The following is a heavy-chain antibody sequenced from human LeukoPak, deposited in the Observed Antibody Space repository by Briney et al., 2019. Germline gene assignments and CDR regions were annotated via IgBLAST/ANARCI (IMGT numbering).Heavy chain of an antibody. V-gene: IGHV3-23*03. CDR1: GFTFDDYA. CDR2: IYSGGST. D-gene: IGHD5-18*01. J-gene: IGHJ4*02. Sequence: PGGSLRLSCAASGFTFDDYAMHWVRQAPGKGLEWVSVIYSGGSTYYADSVKGRFTISRDNSKNTLYLQMNSLRAEDTAVYYCAKLNGYSYGYPFGYWGQGTLVTVSS. CDR3: AKLNGYSYGYPFGY.